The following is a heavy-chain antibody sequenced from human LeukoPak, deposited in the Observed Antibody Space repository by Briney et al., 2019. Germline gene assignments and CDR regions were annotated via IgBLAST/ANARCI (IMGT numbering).Heavy chain of an antibody. CDR3: ARERPRYDFWSGYPVDY. Sequence: GGSLRLSCAASGFTFSTYGMSWVRQAPGKGLEWISYISSSGSTIYYADSVKGRFTISRDNAKNSLYLQMNSLRAEDTAVYYCARERPRYDFWSGYPVDYWGQGTLVTVSS. V-gene: IGHV3-48*04. D-gene: IGHD3-3*01. CDR2: ISSSGSTI. J-gene: IGHJ4*02. CDR1: GFTFSTYG.